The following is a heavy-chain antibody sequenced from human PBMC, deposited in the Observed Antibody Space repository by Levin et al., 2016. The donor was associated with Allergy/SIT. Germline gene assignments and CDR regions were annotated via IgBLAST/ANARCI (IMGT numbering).Heavy chain of an antibody. V-gene: IGHV3-74*01. Sequence: GESLKISCVTSGFTFSNYWMHWVRHAPGKGLLWISGINSDGTGTTYVDSVKGRFTISRDNAKNTLYLEMNGLRVEDTAVYYCVRRSWADFWGQGTLVTVSS. D-gene: IGHD7-27*01. J-gene: IGHJ4*02. CDR3: VRRSWADF. CDR1: GFTFSNYW. CDR2: INSDGTGT.